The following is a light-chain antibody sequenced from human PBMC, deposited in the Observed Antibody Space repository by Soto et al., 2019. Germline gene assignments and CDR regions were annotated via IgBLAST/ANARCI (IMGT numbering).Light chain of an antibody. CDR2: DVT. V-gene: IGLV2-11*01. J-gene: IGLJ1*01. Sequence: QSALTQPRSVSGSPGQSVTISCTGTSSDLGSYDYVSWYQQHPGRAPKLIIYDVTKWPSGVPDRFSGSKSGSTASLTISRLQAEDEAAYYCCSFSGTSTLYVFGTGTKLTVL. CDR3: CSFSGTSTLYV. CDR1: SSDLGSYDY.